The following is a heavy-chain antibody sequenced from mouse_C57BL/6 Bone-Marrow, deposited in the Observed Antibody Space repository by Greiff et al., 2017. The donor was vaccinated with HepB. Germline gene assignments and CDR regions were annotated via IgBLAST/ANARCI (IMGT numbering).Heavy chain of an antibody. Sequence: VKLQESGPELVKPGASVKISCKASGYAFSSSWMNWVKQRPGKGLEWIGRIYPGDGDTNYNGKFKGKATLTADKSSSTAYMQLSSLTSEDSAVYFCARADMITDAYWGQGTLVTVSA. V-gene: IGHV1-82*01. D-gene: IGHD2-4*01. CDR2: IYPGDGDT. CDR1: GYAFSSSW. J-gene: IGHJ3*01. CDR3: ARADMITDAY.